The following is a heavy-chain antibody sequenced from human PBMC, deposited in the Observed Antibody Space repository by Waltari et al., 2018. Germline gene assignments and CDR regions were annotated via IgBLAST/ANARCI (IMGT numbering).Heavy chain of an antibody. V-gene: IGHV3-48*03. J-gene: IGHJ4*02. Sequence: EVQLVESGGGLVQTGGSLRLSCAASGFTFSSYEMNWVRQAPGKGVEWVSYISSGGSNIFDAESVKGRFTISRDNAKNSLYLQMNSLRVEDTAVYYCTRERSVTGKGNLDYWGQGTLVTVSS. CDR3: TRERSVTGKGNLDY. D-gene: IGHD3-10*01. CDR1: GFTFSSYE. CDR2: ISSGGSNI.